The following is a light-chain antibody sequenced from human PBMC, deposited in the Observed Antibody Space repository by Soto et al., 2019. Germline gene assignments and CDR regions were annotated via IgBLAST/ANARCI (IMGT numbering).Light chain of an antibody. CDR3: PPYNRYSPST. CDR1: QSISSW. V-gene: IGKV1-5*01. CDR2: DAS. Sequence: DIPMTQYPSTLSASVGDRVTITCRASQSISSWLAWYQQKPGKAPKLLIYDASILESAFSSRFSGSGPGTELTPTITILQANNFSTYDLPPYNRYSPSTFGKWTKREI. J-gene: IGKJ2*02.